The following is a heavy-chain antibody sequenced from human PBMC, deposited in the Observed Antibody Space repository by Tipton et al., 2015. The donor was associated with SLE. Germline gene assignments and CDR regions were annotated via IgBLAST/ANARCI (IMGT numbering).Heavy chain of an antibody. Sequence: QLVQSGAEVKKPGASVKVSCKASGDTFTTYYVHWVRQAPGQGLEWMGIFNPSGGYTAYTQKFQGRVTATRDTSTTTVYMELSGLRSEDTAVYYCARGGVLLCTTEYYFDSWGQGTLVTVSS. V-gene: IGHV1-46*01. CDR1: GDTFTTYY. D-gene: IGHD2/OR15-2a*01. CDR2: FNPSGGYT. J-gene: IGHJ4*02. CDR3: ARGGVLLCTTEYYFDS.